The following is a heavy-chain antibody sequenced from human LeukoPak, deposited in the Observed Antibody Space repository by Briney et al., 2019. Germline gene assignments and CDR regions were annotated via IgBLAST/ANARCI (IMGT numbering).Heavy chain of an antibody. J-gene: IGHJ4*02. V-gene: IGHV3-21*01. CDR2: ISRDCTYI. D-gene: IGHD4-17*01. CDR3: ARDAANGEDRYFDH. Sequence: GGSLRLSCAGSGFTFSSYSINWVRQAPGKGLEWVSSISRDCTYIFYADSVKGRFTISRDNAKNSVYLQMNSLRAEDTAVYYCARDAANGEDRYFDHWGQGILVTVPS. CDR1: GFTFSSYS.